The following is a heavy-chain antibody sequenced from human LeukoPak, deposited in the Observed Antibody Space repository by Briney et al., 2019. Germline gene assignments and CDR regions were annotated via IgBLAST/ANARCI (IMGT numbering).Heavy chain of an antibody. D-gene: IGHD3-10*01. CDR3: ARGGRRITMVRGVMGCDY. Sequence: ASVKVSCTASGYTFTIYDINWVRQATGQGLEWMGWINPNSGGTNYAQKFQGRVTMTRDTSISTAYMELSRLRSDDTAVYYCARGGRRITMVRGVMGCDYWGQGTLVTVSS. CDR2: INPNSGGT. CDR1: GYTFTIYD. V-gene: IGHV1-2*02. J-gene: IGHJ4*02.